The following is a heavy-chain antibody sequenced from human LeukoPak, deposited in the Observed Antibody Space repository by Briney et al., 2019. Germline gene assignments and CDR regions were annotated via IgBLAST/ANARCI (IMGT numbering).Heavy chain of an antibody. CDR1: GVTLSDAW. J-gene: IGHJ4*02. Sequence: GGSLRLSCAASGVTLSDAWMNWVRQAPGKGLEWVGRINRKVDPGTIDYAAPVKGRFIISSDDSKSTLHLQMSSLKTEDTAVYYCLMTYCSSASCPTNWGQGTLVTVSS. CDR3: LMTYCSSASCPTN. CDR2: INRKVDPGTI. V-gene: IGHV3-15*07. D-gene: IGHD2-2*01.